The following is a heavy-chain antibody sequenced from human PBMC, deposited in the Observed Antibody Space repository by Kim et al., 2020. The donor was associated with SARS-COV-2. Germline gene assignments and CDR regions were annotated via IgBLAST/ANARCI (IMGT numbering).Heavy chain of an antibody. D-gene: IGHD4-17*01. V-gene: IGHV3-33*05. J-gene: IGHJ5*02. CDR2: ISYDGSNK. CDR3: ARDGRGDYVLIA. CDR1: GFTFSSYG. Sequence: GGSLRLSCAASGFTFSSYGMHWVRQAPGKGLEWVAVISYDGSNKYYADSVKGRFTISRDNSKNTLYLQMNSLRAEDTAVYYCARDGRGDYVLIAWGQGTLVTVSS.